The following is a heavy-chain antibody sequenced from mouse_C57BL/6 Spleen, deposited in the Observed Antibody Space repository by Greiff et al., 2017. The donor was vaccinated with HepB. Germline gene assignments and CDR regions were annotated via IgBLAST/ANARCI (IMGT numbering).Heavy chain of an antibody. Sequence: VKLMESGAELVRPGASVKLSCKASGYTFTDYYINWVKQRPGQGLEWIARIYPGSGNTYYNEKFKGKATLTAEKSSSTAYMQLSSLTSEDSAVYFCARNYYGLLDYWGQGTSVTVSS. D-gene: IGHD1-2*01. CDR2: IYPGSGNT. J-gene: IGHJ4*01. CDR1: GYTFTDYY. V-gene: IGHV1-76*01. CDR3: ARNYYGLLDY.